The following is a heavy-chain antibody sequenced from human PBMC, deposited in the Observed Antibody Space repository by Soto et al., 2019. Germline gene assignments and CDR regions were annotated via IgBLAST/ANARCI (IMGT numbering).Heavy chain of an antibody. CDR1: GGSISSYY. CDR3: ARAVLPATAPFDY. J-gene: IGHJ4*02. V-gene: IGHV4-59*01. Sequence: QVQLQESGPRLVKPSETLSLTCIVSGGSISSYYWSWIRQPPGKGLEWIGYIYYSGSTNYNPSLKSRVTISVDTSKTPFSLKLSSVPAADTAVYYCARAVLPATAPFDYWGQGTLVTVSS. CDR2: IYYSGST. D-gene: IGHD2-2*01.